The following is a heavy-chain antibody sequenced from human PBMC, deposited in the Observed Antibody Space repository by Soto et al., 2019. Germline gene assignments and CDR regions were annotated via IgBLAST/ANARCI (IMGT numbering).Heavy chain of an antibody. CDR3: AKGGVLPDIVVVVAATRYFDY. CDR1: GFTFTSSA. J-gene: IGHJ4*02. V-gene: IGHV1-58*01. D-gene: IGHD2-15*01. CDR2: IVVGSGNT. Sequence: GASVKVSCKASGFTFTSSAVQWVRQARGQRLEWIGWIVVGSGNTNYAQKFQERVTITRDMSTSTAYMELSSLRAEDTAVYYCAKGGVLPDIVVVVAATRYFDYWGQGTLVTVSS.